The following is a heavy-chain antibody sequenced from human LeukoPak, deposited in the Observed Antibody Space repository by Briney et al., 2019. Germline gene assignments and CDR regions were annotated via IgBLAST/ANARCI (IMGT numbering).Heavy chain of an antibody. J-gene: IGHJ4*02. CDR3: AKDIGATVAATVL. CDR1: GFTFDDYA. Sequence: GRSLRLSCAASGFTFDDYAMHWVRQAPGKGLEWGSGISWNSGSIGYADSVKGRFTISRDNAKNSLYLQMNSLRAEDTALYYCAKDIGATVAATVLWGQGTLVTVSS. CDR2: ISWNSGSI. V-gene: IGHV3-9*01. D-gene: IGHD2-15*01.